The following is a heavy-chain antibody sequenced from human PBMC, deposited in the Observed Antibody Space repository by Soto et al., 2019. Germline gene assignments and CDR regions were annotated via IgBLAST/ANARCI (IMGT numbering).Heavy chain of an antibody. CDR1: GFTFSDHY. CDR2: TRNKANSHTT. D-gene: IGHD4-17*01. J-gene: IGHJ4*02. CDR3: ARATTVTDY. Sequence: GGSLRLSCAASGFTFSDHYMDWVRQAPGKGLEWVGRTRNKANSHTTEYAASVKGRFTISRDDSKNSLYLQMDSLKVEDTAVYYCARATTVTDYWGQGALVTVSS. V-gene: IGHV3-72*01.